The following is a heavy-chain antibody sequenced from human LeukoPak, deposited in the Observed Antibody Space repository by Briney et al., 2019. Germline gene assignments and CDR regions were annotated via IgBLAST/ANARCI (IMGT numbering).Heavy chain of an antibody. V-gene: IGHV1-46*01. J-gene: IGHJ4*02. Sequence: ASVKVSCKASGYTFTSYNIHWVRQAPGQGLEWMGIINPSGGSTNYAQKFQGRVTMTRDTSTSTVYMELSSLRYEDTAVYYCARVVGLNEWEPHYWGQGTLVTVSS. CDR1: GYTFTSYN. D-gene: IGHD1-14*01. CDR3: ARVVGLNEWEPHY. CDR2: INPSGGST.